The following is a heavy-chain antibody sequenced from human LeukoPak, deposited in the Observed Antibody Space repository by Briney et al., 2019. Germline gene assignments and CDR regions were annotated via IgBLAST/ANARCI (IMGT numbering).Heavy chain of an antibody. V-gene: IGHV3-30-3*01. D-gene: IGHD3-3*02. Sequence: GGSLRLSCAASGFTFSNYAMHWVRQAPGKGLQWVASVSYDGGTKYYADSVKGRFTISRDNSKSTLYLQMNGLRADDTAVYYCEKEGIFKLLMVFHFGGQGKMVTV. CDR2: VSYDGGTK. J-gene: IGHJ3*01. CDR1: GFTFSNYA. CDR3: EKEGIFKLLMVFHF.